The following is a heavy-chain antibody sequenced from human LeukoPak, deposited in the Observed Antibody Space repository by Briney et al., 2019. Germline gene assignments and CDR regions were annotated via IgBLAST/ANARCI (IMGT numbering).Heavy chain of an antibody. D-gene: IGHD6-19*01. CDR3: ARVAGRIIDY. J-gene: IGHJ4*02. CDR2: TYYRSKWYN. Sequence: SQTLSLTCAISGDSVSSSIATCNWIRQSPSRGLEWLGRTYYRSKWYNDYAVSVKSRITINPDTSKNQFSLQLNSVTPEDTAVYYCARVAGRIIDYWGQGTLVTVSS. CDR1: GDSVSSSIAT. V-gene: IGHV6-1*01.